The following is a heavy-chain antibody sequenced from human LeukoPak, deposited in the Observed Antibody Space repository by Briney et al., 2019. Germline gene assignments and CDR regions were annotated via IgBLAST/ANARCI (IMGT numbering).Heavy chain of an antibody. Sequence: ASVKVSCKASGYTFTGYYMHWVRQAPGQGLEWMGWMSPNSGNTGYAQKFQGRVTMTRNTSISTAYMELSSLRSEDTAVYYCARVAKRGYSYGLGPYWGQGTLVTVSS. CDR1: GYTFTGYY. CDR2: MSPNSGNT. V-gene: IGHV1-8*02. J-gene: IGHJ4*02. CDR3: ARVAKRGYSYGLGPY. D-gene: IGHD5-18*01.